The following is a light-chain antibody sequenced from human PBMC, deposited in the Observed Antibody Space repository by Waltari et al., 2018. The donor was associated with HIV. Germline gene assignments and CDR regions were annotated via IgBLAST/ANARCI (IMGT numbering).Light chain of an antibody. CDR1: QSVSYD. CDR2: KKS. CDR3: QQFNAYPYS. J-gene: IGKJ2*03. Sequence: DIRMTQSPSTLSGSVGDRVTITCRASQSVSYDLAWYQQKPGNPPKVLISKKSDVEHGVPSRFSGSGWGTEFTLTISGLQPDDFATYFCQQFNAYPYSFGQGT. V-gene: IGKV1-5*03.